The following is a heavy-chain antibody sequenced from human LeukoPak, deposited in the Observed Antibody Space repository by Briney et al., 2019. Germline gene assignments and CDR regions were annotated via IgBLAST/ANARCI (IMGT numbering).Heavy chain of an antibody. CDR2: IKHDGSEA. V-gene: IGHV3-7*04. Sequence: GGSLRLSCAASEFTFNRYWMSWVRQAPGKGLECVANIKHDGSEAHYVDSVKGRFTISRDNAKNSLSLQMNSLNVDDTGVYFCTRDALFGSGRTHLDFWSQGTLVSVSS. CDR1: EFTFNRYW. J-gene: IGHJ4*02. CDR3: TRDALFGSGRTHLDF. D-gene: IGHD3-10*01.